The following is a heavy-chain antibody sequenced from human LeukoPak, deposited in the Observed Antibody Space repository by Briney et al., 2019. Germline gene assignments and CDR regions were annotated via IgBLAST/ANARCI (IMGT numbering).Heavy chain of an antibody. J-gene: IGHJ4*02. CDR1: GFTFNSYT. CDR2: ISGSGDNT. Sequence: PGGSLRLSCAASGFTFNSYTINWVRQAPGKGLEWISSISGSGDNTYYADSVKGRFTISRDNSKNTLYLQMNSLRAEDTAVYHCANPPTVTIDYWGQGTLVTVSS. V-gene: IGHV3-23*01. CDR3: ANPPTVTIDY. D-gene: IGHD4-11*01.